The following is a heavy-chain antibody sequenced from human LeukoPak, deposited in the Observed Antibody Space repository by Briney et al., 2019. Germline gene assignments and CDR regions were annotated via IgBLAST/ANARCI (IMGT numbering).Heavy chain of an antibody. J-gene: IGHJ6*03. CDR2: IIPIFGTA. CDR1: GGTFSSYA. Sequence: ASVKVSCKASGGTFSSYAISWVRQAPGQGLEWMGGIIPIFGTANYAQKFQGRVTITTDESTSTAYMELSSLRSEDTAVYYCAREVTNYMDVWGKGTTVTVSS. CDR3: AREVTNYMDV. V-gene: IGHV1-69*05.